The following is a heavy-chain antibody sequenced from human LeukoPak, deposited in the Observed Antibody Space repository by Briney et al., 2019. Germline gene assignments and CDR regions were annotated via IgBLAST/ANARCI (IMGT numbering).Heavy chain of an antibody. D-gene: IGHD6-19*01. V-gene: IGHV1-2*02. CDR1: GYTFTGYY. J-gene: IGHJ4*02. CDR2: INPNSGGT. Sequence: ASVKVSCKASGYTFTGYYMHWVRQAPGQGLEWMGWINPNSGGTDYAQKFQGRVTMTRNTSISTAYMELSSLRPEDTAVYYCARKSTPSSGWTPFDYWGQGTLVTVSS. CDR3: ARKSTPSSGWTPFDY.